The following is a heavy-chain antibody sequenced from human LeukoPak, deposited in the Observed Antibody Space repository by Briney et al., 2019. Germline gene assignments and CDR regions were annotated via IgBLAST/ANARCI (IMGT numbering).Heavy chain of an antibody. CDR2: IIPIFGTA. Sequence: ASVKVSCKASGGTFISYAISWVRQAPGQGLEWMGGIIPIFGTANYAQKFQGRVTITAGESTSTAYMELSSLRSEDTAVYYCARDLDSSNSIDYWGQGTLVTVSS. V-gene: IGHV1-69*13. CDR1: GGTFISYA. D-gene: IGHD2-2*01. J-gene: IGHJ4*02. CDR3: ARDLDSSNSIDY.